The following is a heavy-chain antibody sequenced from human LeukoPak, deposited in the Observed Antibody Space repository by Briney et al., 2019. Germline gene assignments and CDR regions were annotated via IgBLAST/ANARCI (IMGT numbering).Heavy chain of an antibody. Sequence: TSETLSLTCTISGGSVSDYYWSWIRQSPGKGLEWIGYIYHTGSTSYSPSLKSRVTISADTSQNQFSLKLSSVTAADTAVYYCATSRFSGGLGRFDPWGQGTLVTVSS. CDR1: GGSVSDYY. V-gene: IGHV4-59*02. D-gene: IGHD3-10*01. CDR2: IYHTGST. CDR3: ATSRFSGGLGRFDP. J-gene: IGHJ5*02.